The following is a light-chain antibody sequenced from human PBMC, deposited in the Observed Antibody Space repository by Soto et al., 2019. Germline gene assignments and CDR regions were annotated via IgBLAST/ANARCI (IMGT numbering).Light chain of an antibody. CDR3: QQYGSSPYT. J-gene: IGKJ2*01. V-gene: IGKV3-20*01. Sequence: EIVLTQSPGTLSLSPGERATLSCRASQTVSSSYLAWYQQKPGQAPRLLIYGASSRATGIPDRFNGSGSGTDFTLTISRLEPEDFAVYYCQQYGSSPYTFGQGTKLDIK. CDR2: GAS. CDR1: QTVSSSY.